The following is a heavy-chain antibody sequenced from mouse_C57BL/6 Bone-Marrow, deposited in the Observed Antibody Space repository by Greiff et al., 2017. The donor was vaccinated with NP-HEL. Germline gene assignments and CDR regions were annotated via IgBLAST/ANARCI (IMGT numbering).Heavy chain of an antibody. Sequence: DVHLVESGGGLVKPGGSLKLSCAASGFTFSDYGMHWVRQAPEKGLEWVAYISSGSSTIYYADTVKGRFTISRDNAKNTLFLQMTSLRAEDTAMYYCASTYFYGSPDYWGQGTTLTVSS. V-gene: IGHV5-17*01. J-gene: IGHJ2*01. D-gene: IGHD1-1*01. CDR3: ASTYFYGSPDY. CDR1: GFTFSDYG. CDR2: ISSGSSTI.